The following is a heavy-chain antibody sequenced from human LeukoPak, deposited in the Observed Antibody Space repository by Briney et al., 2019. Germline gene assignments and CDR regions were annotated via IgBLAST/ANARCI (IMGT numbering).Heavy chain of an antibody. J-gene: IGHJ5*02. Sequence: GGSLRLSCAVSGFRVSDYYMSWLRQAPGKGLEWVGLIRDSGEAFYADFARGRFAISRDESENTLYLQMNSLRVEDTAVYFCARDRAANQDWVEFDPWGQGTPVIVSS. CDR3: ARDRAANQDWVEFDP. CDR1: GFRVSDYY. V-gene: IGHV3-66*03. D-gene: IGHD3/OR15-3a*01. CDR2: IRDSGEA.